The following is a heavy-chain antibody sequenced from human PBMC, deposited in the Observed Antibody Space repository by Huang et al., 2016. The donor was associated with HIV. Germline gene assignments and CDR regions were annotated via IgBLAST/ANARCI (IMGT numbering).Heavy chain of an antibody. CDR3: ARDPKYHSFPYFRQRRGIEI. D-gene: IGHD3-16*01. V-gene: IGHV1-18*04. Sequence: QIRLVQSGAEVTKPGASVRVSCQASGYAFSDYGFSWVRQAPGQGPEWVVWIIASNGETNYGQRVQGRVTLTTDTATTTVYMDLRSLRSDDTAVYYCARDPKYHSFPYFRQRRGIEIWGQGTVVTVSS. J-gene: IGHJ3*02. CDR2: IIASNGET. CDR1: GYAFSDYG.